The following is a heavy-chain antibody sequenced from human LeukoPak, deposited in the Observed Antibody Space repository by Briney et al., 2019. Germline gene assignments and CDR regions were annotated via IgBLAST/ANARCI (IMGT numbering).Heavy chain of an antibody. Sequence: SETLSLTCTVSGDSISNGVKYWSWIRQHPGRGLEWIGYIYHSGRSYYNPSLKSRITMSVDTSKNQFSLNLSSVTAADTAVYYCARDRDNWFDPWGQGTLVTVSS. J-gene: IGHJ5*02. CDR2: IYHSGRS. CDR1: GDSISNGVKY. CDR3: ARDRDNWFDP. V-gene: IGHV4-31*03.